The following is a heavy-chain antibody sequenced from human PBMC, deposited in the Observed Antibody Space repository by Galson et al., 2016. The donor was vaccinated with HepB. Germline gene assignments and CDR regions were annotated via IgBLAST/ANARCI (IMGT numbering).Heavy chain of an antibody. V-gene: IGHV3-23*01. CDR2: FSGYDSSA. CDR1: GFSVYV. J-gene: IGHJ6*02. D-gene: IGHD3-3*01. CDR3: AKDLHYEIARSSSDFWRGLARRQSAGYSDMDV. Sequence: SLRLSCAASGFSVYVMSWVRQAPGKGLEWVATFSGYDSSAFYADSVKGRFTIARDSSKKTLFLQMNSLRVDDTARYFCAKDLHYEIARSSSDFWRGLARRQSAGYSDMDVWGQGTTVIVSS.